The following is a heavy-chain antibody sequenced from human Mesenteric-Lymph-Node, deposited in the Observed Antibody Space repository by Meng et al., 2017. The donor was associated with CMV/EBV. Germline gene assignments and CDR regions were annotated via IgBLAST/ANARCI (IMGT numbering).Heavy chain of an antibody. J-gene: IGHJ4*02. Sequence: SISSSNWWSWVRQPPGQGLEWIGEIYHSGSTNYNPSLKSRVTISVDKSKNQFSLKLSSVTAADTAVYYCARDRRTYGSGSYPIYYFDYWGQGTLVTVSS. CDR2: IYHSGST. V-gene: IGHV4-4*02. D-gene: IGHD3-10*01. CDR3: ARDRRTYGSGSYPIYYFDY. CDR1: SISSSNW.